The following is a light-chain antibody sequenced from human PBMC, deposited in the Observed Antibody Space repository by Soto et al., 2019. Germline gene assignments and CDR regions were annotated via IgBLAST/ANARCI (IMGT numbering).Light chain of an antibody. Sequence: QPVLTQSPSASASLGASVKLTCTLSSGHSSYAIAWHQQQPEKDPRYLMKLNSDGSHSKGDGIPDRFSGSSSGAERYLTISRLQSEDEADYYCQTWGTGIQVFGGGTKVTVL. V-gene: IGLV4-69*01. CDR2: LNSDGSH. J-gene: IGLJ2*01. CDR1: SGHSSYA. CDR3: QTWGTGIQV.